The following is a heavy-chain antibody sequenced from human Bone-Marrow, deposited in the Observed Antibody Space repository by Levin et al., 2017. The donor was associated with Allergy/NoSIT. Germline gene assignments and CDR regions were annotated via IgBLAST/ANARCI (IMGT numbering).Heavy chain of an antibody. Sequence: ETLSLTCAASGFTFSIYAMNWVRQAPGKGLEWVSAISGNGGTTYYADSVKGRFTISRDNSKNTLYLQMNSLRADDTAVYYCAQGKSYYDGSGYKGPFDYWGHGTLVTVSS. J-gene: IGHJ4*01. CDR2: ISGNGGTT. CDR1: GFTFSIYA. V-gene: IGHV3-23*01. D-gene: IGHD3-22*01. CDR3: AQGKSYYDGSGYKGPFDY.